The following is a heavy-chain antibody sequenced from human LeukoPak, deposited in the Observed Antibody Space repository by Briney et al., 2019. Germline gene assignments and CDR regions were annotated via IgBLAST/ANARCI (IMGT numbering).Heavy chain of an antibody. CDR1: GGSFSGYY. J-gene: IGHJ3*02. Sequence: PSETLSLTCAVYGGSFSGYYWSWIRQPPGKGLEWIGEINHSGSTNYNPSLKSRVTISVDTSKNQFSLKLSSVTAADTAVYYCARLFGDGAFDIWGQGTMVTVSS. CDR2: INHSGST. V-gene: IGHV4-34*01. CDR3: ARLFGDGAFDI. D-gene: IGHD3-10*01.